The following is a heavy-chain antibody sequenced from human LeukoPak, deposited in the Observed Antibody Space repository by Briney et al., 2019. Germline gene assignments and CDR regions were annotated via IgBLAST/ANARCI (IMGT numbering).Heavy chain of an antibody. CDR3: ANRRCTGTSCYLDY. V-gene: IGHV3-9*01. Sequence: GGSLRLSCAASGFTFDDYAMHWVRQAPGKGLEWVSGISWNSGSIGYADSVKGRFAISRDNSKHTVYLQMNSLRAEDTAVYYCANRRCTGTSCYLDYWGQGTLVTVSS. CDR1: GFTFDDYA. D-gene: IGHD2-2*01. CDR2: ISWNSGSI. J-gene: IGHJ4*02.